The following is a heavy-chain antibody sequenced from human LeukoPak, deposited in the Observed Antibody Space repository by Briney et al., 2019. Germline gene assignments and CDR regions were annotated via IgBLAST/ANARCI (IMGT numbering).Heavy chain of an antibody. CDR2: INSDGSST. CDR1: GFTFSSYW. Sequence: PGGSLRLSCAASGFTFSSYWMHWVRQAPGKGLVWVSRINSDGSSTSYADSVNGRFTISNDNAKNTLFMQMNTLTAEQPAVYYCASAEVIQYGMDVWGQGAPVTVSS. V-gene: IGHV3-74*01. CDR3: ASAEVIQYGMDV. D-gene: IGHD3-16*02. J-gene: IGHJ6*02.